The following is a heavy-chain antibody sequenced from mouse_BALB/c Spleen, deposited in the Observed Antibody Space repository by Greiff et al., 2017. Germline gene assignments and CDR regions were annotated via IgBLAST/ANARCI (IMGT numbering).Heavy chain of an antibody. V-gene: IGHV3-2*02. CDR1: GYSITSDYV. CDR3: ARWGVTTAYFDY. Sequence: DVHLVESGPGLVKPSQSLSLTCTVTGYSITSDYVWYWIRQFPGNQLEWMGYISYSGSTSYNPSLKSRISITRDTSKNQFFLQLNSVTTEDTATYYCARWGVTTAYFDYWGQGTTLTVSS. D-gene: IGHD1-2*01. J-gene: IGHJ2*01. CDR2: ISYSGST.